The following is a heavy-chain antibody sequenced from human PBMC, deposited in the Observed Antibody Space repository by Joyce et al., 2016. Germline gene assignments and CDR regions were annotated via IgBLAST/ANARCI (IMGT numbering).Heavy chain of an antibody. V-gene: IGHV3-21*01. D-gene: IGHD1-1*01. Sequence: DSVKGRFTISRDNAKNSVYLQMNSLRADDTAVYYCVRAGTGIGNAFDIWGQGTMVPVSS. CDR3: VRAGTGIGNAFDI. J-gene: IGHJ3*02.